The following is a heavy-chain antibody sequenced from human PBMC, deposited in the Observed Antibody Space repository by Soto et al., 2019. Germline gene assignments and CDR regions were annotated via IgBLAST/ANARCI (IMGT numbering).Heavy chain of an antibody. CDR2: INVDNGET. V-gene: IGHV1-18*04. J-gene: IGHJ5*02. CDR3: ARWISGGYSDWFAP. CDR1: GYNFMRYG. D-gene: IGHD1-26*01. Sequence: QVQLVQSGAEVKKPGASVKVSCKASGYNFMRYGFTWVRQAPGQGLEWMGWINVDNGETKYPQKIQGRVTMTTDTSTSTVYMELRSLTSDDTAVYYCARWISGGYSDWFAPWGHGPLVTVSS.